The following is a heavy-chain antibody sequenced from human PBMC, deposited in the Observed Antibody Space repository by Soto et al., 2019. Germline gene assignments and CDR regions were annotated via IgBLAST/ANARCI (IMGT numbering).Heavy chain of an antibody. Sequence: PGGSVRLSCAASGLTFSSYAMSWVRQAPGKGLEWVSAISGSGGSTYYADSVKGRFTISRDNSKNTLYLQMNSLRAEDTAVYYCAKDSHKYSGSYSVWFDPWGQGTLVTVSS. D-gene: IGHD1-26*01. J-gene: IGHJ5*02. CDR3: AKDSHKYSGSYSVWFDP. V-gene: IGHV3-23*01. CDR2: ISGSGGST. CDR1: GLTFSSYA.